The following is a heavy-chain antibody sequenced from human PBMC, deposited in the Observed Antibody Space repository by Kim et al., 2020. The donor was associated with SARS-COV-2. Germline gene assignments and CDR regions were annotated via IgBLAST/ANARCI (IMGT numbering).Heavy chain of an antibody. CDR1: GYTFTYYA. Sequence: ASVKVSCKASGYTFTYYAMNWVRQAPGQGLEWMGWININTGNPTYAQGFTGRFVFSLDTSVSTSYLQISSLNDEETAVYYCASDDYENWGQGTLVPAAS. CDR3: ASDDYEN. J-gene: IGHJ1*01. CDR2: ININTGNP. D-gene: IGHD4-17*01. V-gene: IGHV7-4-1*02.